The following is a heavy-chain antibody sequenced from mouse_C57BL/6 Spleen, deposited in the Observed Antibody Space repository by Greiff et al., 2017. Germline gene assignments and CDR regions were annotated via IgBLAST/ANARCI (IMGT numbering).Heavy chain of an antibody. V-gene: IGHV1-80*01. D-gene: IGHD1-1*01. CDR2: IYPGDGDT. J-gene: IGHJ1*03. CDR3: ARWGYGSSSWYFDV. Sequence: QVQLQQSGAELVKPGASVKISCKASGYAFSSYWMNWVKQRPGKGLEWIGQIYPGDGDTNYNGKFKGKATLTADKSSSTAYMQLSSLTSEDSAVYFCARWGYGSSSWYFDVWGTGTTVTVSS. CDR1: GYAFSSYW.